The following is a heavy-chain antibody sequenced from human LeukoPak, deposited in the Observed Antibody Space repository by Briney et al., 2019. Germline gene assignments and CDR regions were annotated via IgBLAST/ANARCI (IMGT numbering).Heavy chain of an antibody. J-gene: IGHJ4*02. CDR3: ARELELLPIQYSYGTFDY. V-gene: IGHV3-23*01. D-gene: IGHD5-18*01. CDR1: GFTFSIYA. Sequence: AGGSLRLSCAASGFTFSIYAMNWVRQGPGKGLEWVSFISAGGSSTYSADSVKGRFTISRDNSKNTLYLQMNSLRAEDTAVYYCARELELLPIQYSYGTFDYWGQGTLVTVSS. CDR2: ISAGGSST.